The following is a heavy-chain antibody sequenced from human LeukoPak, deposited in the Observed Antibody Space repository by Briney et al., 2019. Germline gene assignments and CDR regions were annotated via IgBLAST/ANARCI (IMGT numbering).Heavy chain of an antibody. V-gene: IGHV3-30-3*01. J-gene: IGHJ5*02. CDR2: ISYDGSNK. D-gene: IGHD4-11*01. CDR1: GFTFSSYA. Sequence: GRSLRPSCAASGFTFSSYAMHWVRQAPGKGLEWVAVISYDGSNKYYADSVKGRFTISRDNSKNTLYLQMNSLRAEDTAVYYCARTTVTENWFDPWGQGTLVTVSS. CDR3: ARTTVTENWFDP.